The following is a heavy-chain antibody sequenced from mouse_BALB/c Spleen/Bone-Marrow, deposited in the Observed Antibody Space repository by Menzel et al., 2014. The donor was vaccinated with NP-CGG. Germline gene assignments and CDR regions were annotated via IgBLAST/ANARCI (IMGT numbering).Heavy chain of an antibody. Sequence: EHQLQQSGPELVKPAPSLKMSCKASGYTFTSYAMHWVKQRPGRGLEWIGYINPYNDGTKYNETFKGKATLTSDKSSSTHYMELSSQTSEDTAVYYCARSDGSYGGMDYWGQGTPGTISS. CDR2: INPYNDGT. CDR3: ARSDGSYGGMDY. V-gene: IGHV1-14*01. CDR1: GYTFTSYA. J-gene: IGHJ4*01. D-gene: IGHD2-3*01.